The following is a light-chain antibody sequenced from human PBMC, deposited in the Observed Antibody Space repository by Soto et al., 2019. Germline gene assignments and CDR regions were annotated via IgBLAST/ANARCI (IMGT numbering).Light chain of an antibody. V-gene: IGKV3-15*01. CDR3: QQYRNWPLT. CDR1: QILSSN. Sequence: EIVLTQSPATLSLSPGERVTLSCRASQILSSNLAWYQQKPGQAPRVLIYGAVTRATGVPARFSGSESGTEFTLIISSLQSEDFAVYYCQQYRNWPLTFGGGTKVDIK. J-gene: IGKJ4*01. CDR2: GAV.